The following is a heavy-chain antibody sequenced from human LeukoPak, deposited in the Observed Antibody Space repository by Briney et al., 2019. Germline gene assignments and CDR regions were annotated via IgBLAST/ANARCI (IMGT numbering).Heavy chain of an antibody. V-gene: IGHV3-30*02. Sequence: GGSLRLSCAASGFTFSSYGMHWVRQAPGKGLEWVAFIRYDGSNKYYADSVKGRFTISRGNSKNTLYLQMNSLRAEDTAVYYCAKAYDILTGWTPFRYWGQGTLVTVSS. CDR3: AKAYDILTGWTPFRY. D-gene: IGHD3-9*01. J-gene: IGHJ4*02. CDR2: IRYDGSNK. CDR1: GFTFSSYG.